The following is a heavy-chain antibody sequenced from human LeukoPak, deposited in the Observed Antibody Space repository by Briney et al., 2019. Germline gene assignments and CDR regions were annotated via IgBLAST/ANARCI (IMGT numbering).Heavy chain of an antibody. J-gene: IGHJ5*02. CDR3: AKEYYYGFDP. V-gene: IGHV3-30*02. Sequence: GGSLRLSCAASGFTFSSFGMHWVRQAPGQGLEWVAFILYDGTNKYYADSVKGRFTISRDNSKNTLYLQMNSLRAEDTAVYYCAKEYYYGFDPWGQGTLVTVSS. D-gene: IGHD3-10*01. CDR2: ILYDGTNK. CDR1: GFTFSSFG.